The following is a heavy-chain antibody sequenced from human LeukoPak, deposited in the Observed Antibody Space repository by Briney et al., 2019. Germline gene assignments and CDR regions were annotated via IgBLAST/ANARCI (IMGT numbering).Heavy chain of an antibody. CDR3: ARQVVAVAGTGYFDY. CDR2: IYYSGST. V-gene: IGHV4-39*01. D-gene: IGHD6-19*01. CDR1: GGSISSGGYY. J-gene: IGHJ4*02. Sequence: SETLSLTCTVSGGSISSGGYYWSWIRQHPGKGLEWIVYIYYSGSTYYNPSLKSRGTISVDTSKNQFSLKLNSVTAADTAVYFCARQVVAVAGTGYFDYWGQGTLVTVSS.